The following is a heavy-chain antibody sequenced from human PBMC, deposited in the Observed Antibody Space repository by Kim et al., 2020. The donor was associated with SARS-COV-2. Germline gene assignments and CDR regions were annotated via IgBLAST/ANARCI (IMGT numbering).Heavy chain of an antibody. CDR2: IRSKANSYAT. V-gene: IGHV3-73*01. D-gene: IGHD6-13*01. J-gene: IGHJ3*02. Sequence: WGSLRLSCAASGFTFSDSAMYWVRQASGKGLEWVGRIRSKANSYATEYAVSVKGRFIISRDDSKNTAYLQMNSLKTEDTAIYYCTRVPPYSNSWWDAFDIWGHGTMVTVSS. CDR1: GFTFSDSA. CDR3: TRVPPYSNSWWDAFDI.